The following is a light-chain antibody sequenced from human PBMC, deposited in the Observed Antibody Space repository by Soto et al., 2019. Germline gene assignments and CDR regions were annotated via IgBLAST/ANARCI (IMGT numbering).Light chain of an antibody. V-gene: IGKV2-30*01. J-gene: IGKJ1*01. CDR3: MPSSHWPWP. CDR2: TIS. Sequence: DVVMPQSPLSLPVPLGQPASISCRSSQGLVLSDGNTYLSWFHQRPGQSPRRLIYTISDRASGVPDRVSGSGSGTDFTLKISGLEAADVGVCYCMPSSHWPWPFGPGTKLQV. CDR1: QGLVLSDGNTY.